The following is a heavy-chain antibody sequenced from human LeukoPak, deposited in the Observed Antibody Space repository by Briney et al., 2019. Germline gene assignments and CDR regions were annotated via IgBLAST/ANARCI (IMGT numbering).Heavy chain of an antibody. V-gene: IGHV1-69*13. CDR1: GGTFSSYA. J-gene: IGHJ5*02. D-gene: IGHD3-10*01. Sequence: SVKVSCKASGGTFSSYAISWVRQAPGQGLEWMGGIIPIFGTANYGQKFQGRVTITADESTSTAYMELSSLRSEDTAVYYCAMVRGVIITRWFDPWGQGTLVTVSS. CDR3: AMVRGVIITRWFDP. CDR2: IIPIFGTA.